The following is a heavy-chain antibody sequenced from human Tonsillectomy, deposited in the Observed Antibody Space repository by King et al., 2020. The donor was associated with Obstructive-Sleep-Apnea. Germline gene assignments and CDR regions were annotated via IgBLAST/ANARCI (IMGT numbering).Heavy chain of an antibody. CDR2: ISWDGGST. CDR1: GFTFDDYT. CDR3: AKSTVPHYYFYGMDV. Sequence: VQLVESGGVVVQPGGSLRLSCAASGFTFDDYTMHWVRQAPGKGLEWVSLISWDGGSTYYADSVKGRFTISRDNSKNSLYLQMNSLRTEETALYYCAKSTVPHYYFYGMDVWGQGTTVTVSS. J-gene: IGHJ6*02. V-gene: IGHV3-43*01. D-gene: IGHD4-17*01.